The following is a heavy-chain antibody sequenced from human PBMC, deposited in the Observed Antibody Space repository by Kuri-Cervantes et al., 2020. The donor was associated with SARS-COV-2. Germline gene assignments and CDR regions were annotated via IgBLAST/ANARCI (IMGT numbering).Heavy chain of an antibody. CDR2: IHYSGNT. CDR3: ARHAGRYTSAHRNFGS. D-gene: IGHD6-19*01. Sequence: SETLSLTCTVSGGPISSSSYYWGWTRQPPGKGLEWIGTIHYSGNTYYNPSLKSRVTISVDTSKNQFSLRLNSVTATDTAVYYCARHAGRYTSAHRNFGSWGQGTLVTVSS. CDR1: GGPISSSSYY. V-gene: IGHV4-39*01. J-gene: IGHJ4*02.